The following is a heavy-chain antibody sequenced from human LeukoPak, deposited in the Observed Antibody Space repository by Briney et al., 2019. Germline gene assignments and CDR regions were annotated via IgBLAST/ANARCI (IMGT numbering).Heavy chain of an antibody. CDR3: AREYEAPFDY. J-gene: IGHJ4*02. CDR1: GFFFGGYW. Sequence: GGSLRLSCATSGFFFGGYWMSWVRQAPGKGLEWVANIKQDGSEKYYVDSVKGRFTISRDNGKNSLYLQMSSLRAEDMAVYYCAREYEAPFDYWGQGILVTVSS. CDR2: IKQDGSEK. V-gene: IGHV3-7*01. D-gene: IGHD3-16*01.